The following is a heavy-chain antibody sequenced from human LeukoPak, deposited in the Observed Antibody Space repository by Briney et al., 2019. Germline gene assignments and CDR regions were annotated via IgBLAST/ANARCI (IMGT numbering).Heavy chain of an antibody. Sequence: SETLSLTCAVYGGSFSGYYWSWIRQPPGKGLEWIGEINHSGSTNYNPSLKSRVTISVDTSKNQFSLKLSSVTAADTAVYYCAEVGHPGLFDYWGQGTLVTVSS. CDR3: AEVGHPGLFDY. V-gene: IGHV4-34*01. CDR1: GGSFSGYY. J-gene: IGHJ4*02. CDR2: INHSGST. D-gene: IGHD1-26*01.